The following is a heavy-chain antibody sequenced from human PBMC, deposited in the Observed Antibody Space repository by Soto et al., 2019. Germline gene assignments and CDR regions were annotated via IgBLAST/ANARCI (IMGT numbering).Heavy chain of an antibody. J-gene: IGHJ4*02. V-gene: IGHV4-59*12. CDR3: AREDSISWEFDY. CDR1: GGSISSYY. CDR2: IYYSGST. D-gene: IGHD6-13*01. Sequence: SETLSLTCTVSGGSISSYYWSWIRQPPGKGLEWIGYIYYSGSTNYNPSLKSRVTISVDTSKNQFSLKLSSVTAADTAVYYCAREDSISWEFDYWGQGTLVTVSS.